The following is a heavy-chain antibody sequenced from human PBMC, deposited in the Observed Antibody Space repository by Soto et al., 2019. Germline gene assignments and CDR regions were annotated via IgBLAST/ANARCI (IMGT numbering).Heavy chain of an antibody. CDR1: GGSISSSSYY. Sequence: QLQLQESGPGLVKPSETLSLTCTVSGGSISSSSYYWGWIRQPPGKGLEWIGSIYYSGSTYYNPSLKSRVTISVDTSKNQFSLKLSSVTAADTAVYYCARLRRTNYGGNSDYWGQGTLVTVSS. V-gene: IGHV4-39*01. CDR3: ARLRRTNYGGNSDY. D-gene: IGHD4-17*01. CDR2: IYYSGST. J-gene: IGHJ4*02.